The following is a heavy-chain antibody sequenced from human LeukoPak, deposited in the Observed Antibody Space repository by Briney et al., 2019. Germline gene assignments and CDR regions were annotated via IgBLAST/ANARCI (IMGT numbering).Heavy chain of an antibody. J-gene: IGHJ4*02. CDR3: ARRPYSNSWHYFDY. V-gene: IGHV3-11*04. Sequence: GGSLRLSCAASGFTFSDYYMSWIRQAPRKGLEWVSYISSSGSHIHYADSVKGRFTISRDNAENSLYLQMSSLRAEDTAVYYCARRPYSNSWHYFDYWGQGTLVTVSS. CDR1: GFTFSDYY. CDR2: ISSSGSHI. D-gene: IGHD6-13*01.